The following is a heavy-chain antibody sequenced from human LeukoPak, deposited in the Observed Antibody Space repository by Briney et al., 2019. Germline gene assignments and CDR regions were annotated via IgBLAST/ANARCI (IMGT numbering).Heavy chain of an antibody. Sequence: GGSLRLSCAGSGFTVSSYAMSWVRQAPGKGLEWVSSISSTGSYMSYADSVKGRFTISRDNAKNSLYLQVSSLRAEDTAVYYCARDVAAGAFDYWGQGTLVTVSS. J-gene: IGHJ4*02. CDR3: ARDVAAGAFDY. V-gene: IGHV3-21*01. D-gene: IGHD6-19*01. CDR2: ISSTGSYM. CDR1: GFTVSSYA.